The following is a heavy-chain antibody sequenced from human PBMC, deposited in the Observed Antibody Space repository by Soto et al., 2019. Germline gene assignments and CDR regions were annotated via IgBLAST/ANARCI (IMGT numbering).Heavy chain of an antibody. Sequence: PSETLSLTCGVYGGSFRNYYWIWVRQPPGKGLEWIGEVNHSGEATYNPSLQSRVSISLDTSKNQFSLKLSSVTAADTAVYYCARDRRIAAAGAYYYYGMDVWGQGTTVTVSS. CDR3: ARDRRIAAAGAYYYYGMDV. CDR1: GGSFRNYY. J-gene: IGHJ6*02. D-gene: IGHD6-13*01. CDR2: VNHSGEA. V-gene: IGHV4-34*01.